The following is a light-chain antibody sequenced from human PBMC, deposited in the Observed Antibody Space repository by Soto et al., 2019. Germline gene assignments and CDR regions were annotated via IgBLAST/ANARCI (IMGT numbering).Light chain of an antibody. Sequence: ERLMTRSPPTLSVTPGESRTGSFRASQSVSTSLAWYQTKPGQAPRLIIYGASTRATDIPARFSGSGSGTEFPLTLRSLPSEDSAVSYCQQFTYWPPITSGQGTPLE. V-gene: IGKV3-15*01. J-gene: IGKJ5*01. CDR3: QQFTYWPPIT. CDR2: GAS. CDR1: QSVSTS.